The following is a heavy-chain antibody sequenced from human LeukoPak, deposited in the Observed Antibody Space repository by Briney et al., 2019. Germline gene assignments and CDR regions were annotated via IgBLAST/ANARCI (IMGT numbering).Heavy chain of an antibody. V-gene: IGHV3-66*01. CDR1: GFTVSSNF. CDR2: IYSSGNT. J-gene: IGHJ4*02. CDR3: ARVLRGGGGFDY. Sequence: GGSLRLSCAASGFTVSSNFMNWVRQAPGKGLEWVSVIYSSGNTYYADSVKGRFTISRDQSKNTVFLQMNSLRAGDTAVYYCARVLRGGGGFDYWGQGTLVTVSS. D-gene: IGHD3-10*01.